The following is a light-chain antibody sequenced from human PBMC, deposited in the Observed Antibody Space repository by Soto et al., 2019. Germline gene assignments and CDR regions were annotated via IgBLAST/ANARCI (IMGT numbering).Light chain of an antibody. CDR3: GSWDSSLSAYV. Sequence: QSVMTQPPSVSAAPGQRVTISCSGSSSNIGGNSVSWYQQLPGTAPKLLIYDDDKRPSGIPDRFSGSKSGTSATLGITGFQTGDEADYCGSWDSSLSAYVFGTGTQLTVL. CDR2: DDD. V-gene: IGLV1-51*01. CDR1: SSNIGGNS. J-gene: IGLJ1*01.